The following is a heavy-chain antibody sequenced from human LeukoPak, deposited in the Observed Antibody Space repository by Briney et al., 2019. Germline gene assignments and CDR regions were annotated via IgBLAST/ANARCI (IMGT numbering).Heavy chain of an antibody. V-gene: IGHV4-59*01. J-gene: IGHJ3*02. Sequence: PSETLSLTCTVSGGSISSYYWSWIRQPPGKGLEWIGYIYYSGSTNYNPSLKSRATISVDTSKNQFSLKLSSVTAADTAVYYCARYSGSYPHDAFEIWGQGTMVTVSS. CDR2: IYYSGST. D-gene: IGHD1-26*01. CDR3: ARYSGSYPHDAFEI. CDR1: GGSISSYY.